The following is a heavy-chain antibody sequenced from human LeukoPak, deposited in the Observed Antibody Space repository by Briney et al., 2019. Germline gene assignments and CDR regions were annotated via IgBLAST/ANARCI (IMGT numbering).Heavy chain of an antibody. CDR3: ARVDSSSWYPPFDY. CDR2: ISSSSSYI. CDR1: GFTFSSYS. Sequence: GGSLRLSCAASGFTFSSYSMNWVRQAPGKGLEWVSSISSSSSYIYYADSVKGRFTISRDNAKNSLYLQMNSLRAEDTAVYYCARVDSSSWYPPFDYWGQGTLVTVSS. D-gene: IGHD6-13*01. J-gene: IGHJ4*02. V-gene: IGHV3-21*01.